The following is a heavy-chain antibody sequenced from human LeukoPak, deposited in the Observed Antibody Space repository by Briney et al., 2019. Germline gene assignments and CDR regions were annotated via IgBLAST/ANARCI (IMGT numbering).Heavy chain of an antibody. CDR1: GYTFTGYY. V-gene: IGHV1-18*04. CDR3: ARTAGTTLTDVDY. CDR2: INPNSGNT. J-gene: IGHJ4*02. D-gene: IGHD6-13*01. Sequence: GASVKVSCKASGYTFTGYYMHWVRQAPGQGLEWMGWINPNSGNTNYAQKLQGRVTMTTDTSTSTAYMELRSLRSDDTAVYYCARTAGTTLTDVDYWGQGTLVTVSS.